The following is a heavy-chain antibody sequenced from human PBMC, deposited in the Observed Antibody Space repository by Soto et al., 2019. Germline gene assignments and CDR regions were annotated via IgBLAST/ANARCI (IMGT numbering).Heavy chain of an antibody. CDR1: GGTFSSYA. V-gene: IGHV1-69*01. CDR3: ARARYSSPVLYYYYYGMDV. D-gene: IGHD6-13*01. J-gene: IGHJ6*02. CDR2: IITIFVTA. Sequence: QVQLVQSGAEVKKPGSSVKVSCKASGGTFSSYAISWVRQAPGQGLEWMRGIITIFVTANYAQKFQGRVTITADESTSTVYMELSSLRSEDTAVYFCARARYSSPVLYYYYYGMDVWGQGTTVTVSS.